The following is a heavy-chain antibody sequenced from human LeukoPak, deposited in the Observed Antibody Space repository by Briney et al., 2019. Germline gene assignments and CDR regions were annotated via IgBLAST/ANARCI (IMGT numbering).Heavy chain of an antibody. V-gene: IGHV3-23*01. D-gene: IGHD2-8*01. J-gene: IGHJ4*02. Sequence: GGSLRLSRAASGFTFTNYAMSCVRQAPGKGLEWVSGMSGRGVSTFYADSVKGPFTISSDTSKNTLYLHMNGLRAEYTAIYYSAKDSNGSNCYIDYWGQGTLVTVAS. CDR3: AKDSNGSNCYIDY. CDR1: GFTFTNYA. CDR2: MSGRGVST.